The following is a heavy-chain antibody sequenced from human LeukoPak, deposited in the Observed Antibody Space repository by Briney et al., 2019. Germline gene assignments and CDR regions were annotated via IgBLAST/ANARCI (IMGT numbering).Heavy chain of an antibody. CDR1: GFTLRSSW. V-gene: IGHV3-74*03. CDR3: ARDTAYGMDV. Sequence: GGSLRLSCAASGFTLRSSWMHWVRQAPGKGLVWVSHINKDGSTTTYADSVKGRCTISRDNGKNTLYLQLNSLRAEDTAVYYCARDTAYGMDVRGQGTTVTVPS. CDR2: INKDGSTT. J-gene: IGHJ6*02.